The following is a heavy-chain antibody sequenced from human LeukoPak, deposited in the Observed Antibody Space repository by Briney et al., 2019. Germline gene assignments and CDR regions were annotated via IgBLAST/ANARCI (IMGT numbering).Heavy chain of an antibody. CDR2: INHSGST. Sequence: SETLSLTCAVYGGSFSGYYWSWIRQPPGKGLEWIGEINHSGSTNYNPSLKSRVTISVDTSKNQFSLKLSSVTAADTAVYYCARGALSGAPDDYWGQGTLVTGSS. CDR3: ARGALSGAPDDY. CDR1: GGSFSGYY. J-gene: IGHJ4*02. V-gene: IGHV4-34*01. D-gene: IGHD3-3*01.